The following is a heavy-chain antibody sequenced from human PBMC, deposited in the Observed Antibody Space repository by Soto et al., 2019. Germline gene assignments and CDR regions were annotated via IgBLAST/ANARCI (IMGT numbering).Heavy chain of an antibody. Sequence: QVQLVESGGGVVQPRWSLRLSCAASGFTFSDYGMHWVRQAPGEGLQWVAVIWFDGSNEHYADSVKGRFTISRDNSKNTLYLQMYSLRAGDTAVYYCARGSLYCSSTSCSYGMDVWGQGTTVTVSS. D-gene: IGHD2-15*01. CDR1: GFTFSDYG. J-gene: IGHJ6*02. CDR2: IWFDGSNE. V-gene: IGHV3-33*01. CDR3: ARGSLYCSSTSCSYGMDV.